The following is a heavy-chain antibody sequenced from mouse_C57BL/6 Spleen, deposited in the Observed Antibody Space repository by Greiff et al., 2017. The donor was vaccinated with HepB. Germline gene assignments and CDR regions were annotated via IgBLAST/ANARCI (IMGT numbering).Heavy chain of an antibody. V-gene: IGHV10-1*01. Sequence: GGGLVQPKGSLKLSCAASGFSFNTYAMNWVRQAPGKGLEWVARIRSKRNNYATYYADSVKDRFTISRDDSESMLYLQMNNLKTEDTAMYYCVRRGSLYAMDYWGQGTSVTVSS. CDR3: VRRGSLYAMDY. CDR1: GFSFNTYA. D-gene: IGHD6-1*01. CDR2: IRSKRNNYAT. J-gene: IGHJ4*01.